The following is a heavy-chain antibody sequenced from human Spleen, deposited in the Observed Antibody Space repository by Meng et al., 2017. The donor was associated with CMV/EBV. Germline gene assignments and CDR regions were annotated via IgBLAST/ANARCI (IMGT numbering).Heavy chain of an antibody. V-gene: IGHV1-24*01. CDR2: FDPEDGET. Sequence: ASVKVSCKVSGYSLIELSMQWVRQAPGKGLEWMGGFDPEDGETLYAQRFRGRVTLTEDASTNTAYMELSGLTSEDTASYYFVTDDVCSGGDCSVAYWGQGTLVTVSS. CDR3: VTDDVCSGGDCSVAY. CDR1: GYSLIELS. J-gene: IGHJ1*01. D-gene: IGHD2-21*02.